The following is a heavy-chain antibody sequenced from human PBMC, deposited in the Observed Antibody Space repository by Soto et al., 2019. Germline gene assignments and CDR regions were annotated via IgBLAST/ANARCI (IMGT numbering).Heavy chain of an antibody. D-gene: IGHD6-19*01. J-gene: IGHJ4*02. CDR3: ASAAVTGTAGLDF. V-gene: IGHV1-2*02. Sequence: ASVKVSCKASGYTFSGFYMHWVRQAPRQGLEWMGWINPSSGGTKSAEKFQGRVTMTRDTSISTAYMELSRLTSDDTAVYYCASAAVTGTAGLDFWGQGTQVTVSS. CDR2: INPSSGGT. CDR1: GYTFSGFY.